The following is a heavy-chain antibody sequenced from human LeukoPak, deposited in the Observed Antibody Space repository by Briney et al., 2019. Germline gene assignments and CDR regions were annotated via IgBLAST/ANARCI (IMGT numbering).Heavy chain of an antibody. Sequence: GTSLRLSCAASGFTFSSYAMSWVRQAPGKGLEWASAISGSGGSTYYADSVKGRFTISRDSSKNTLYLQMNSLRAEDTAVYYCAKDPVLRYFDWLLSEDYWSQGTLVTVSS. D-gene: IGHD3-9*01. CDR2: ISGSGGST. J-gene: IGHJ4*02. CDR1: GFTFSSYA. CDR3: AKDPVLRYFDWLLSEDY. V-gene: IGHV3-23*01.